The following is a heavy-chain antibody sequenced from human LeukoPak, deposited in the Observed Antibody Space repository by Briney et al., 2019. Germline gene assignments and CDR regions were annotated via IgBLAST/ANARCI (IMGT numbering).Heavy chain of an antibody. D-gene: IGHD2-2*01. CDR2: IYYSGST. V-gene: IGHV4-59*08. Sequence: SETLSLTCTVSGGSISSYYWSWIRQPPGKGLEWIGYIYYSGSTYYNPSLKSRVTISVDTSKNQFSLKLSSVTAADTAVYYCARGGGYCSSTSCFYFDYWGQGTLVTVSS. CDR3: ARGGGYCSSTSCFYFDY. J-gene: IGHJ4*02. CDR1: GGSISSYY.